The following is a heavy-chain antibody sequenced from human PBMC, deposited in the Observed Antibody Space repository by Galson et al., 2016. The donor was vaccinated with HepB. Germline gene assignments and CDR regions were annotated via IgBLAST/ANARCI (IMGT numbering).Heavy chain of an antibody. J-gene: IGHJ4*02. CDR2: ISGSGNYI. CDR1: GFTFTTYA. D-gene: IGHD3-3*01. V-gene: IGHV3-21*01. CDR3: VRDVFGVVMFNVDSYFDS. Sequence: SLRLSCAVSGFTFTTYAMNWVRQAPGRGMEWVSSISGSGNYIHYAESVEGRFTISRDNAKNSLYLQMNGLRAEDTAVYYCVRDVFGVVMFNVDSYFDSWGQGTLVTVSS.